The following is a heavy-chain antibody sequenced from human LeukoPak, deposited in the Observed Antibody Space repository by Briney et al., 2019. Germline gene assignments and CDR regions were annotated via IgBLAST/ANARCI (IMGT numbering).Heavy chain of an antibody. Sequence: PGGSLRLSCAASGFTVSSNEMSWVRQAPGKGLEWVSVIYSGGSTYYADSVKDRFTISRDNSKNTLYFQMNSLRVEDTAVYYCARTLNYNYYGMDVWGQGTTVTVSS. V-gene: IGHV3-66*01. J-gene: IGHJ6*02. CDR3: ARTLNYNYYGMDV. CDR1: GFTVSSNE. CDR2: IYSGGST.